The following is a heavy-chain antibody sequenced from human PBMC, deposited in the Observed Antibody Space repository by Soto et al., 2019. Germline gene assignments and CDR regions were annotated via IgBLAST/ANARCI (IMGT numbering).Heavy chain of an antibody. J-gene: IGHJ4*02. CDR3: ATESRFGELLDYFDY. V-gene: IGHV3-23*01. CDR1: GFTFSSYA. CDR2: ISGSGGST. Sequence: GGSLRLSCAASGFTFSSYAMSWVRQAPGKGLEWVSAISGSGGSTYYADSVKGRFTISRDNSKSTLYLQMNSLRAEDTAVYYCATESRFGELLDYFDYWGQGTLVAVSS. D-gene: IGHD3-10*01.